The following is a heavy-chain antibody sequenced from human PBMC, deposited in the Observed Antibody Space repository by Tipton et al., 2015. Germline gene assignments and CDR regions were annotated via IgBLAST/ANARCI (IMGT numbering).Heavy chain of an antibody. CDR2: IKPDGSET. D-gene: IGHD6-25*01. CDR3: ARDRGYSSGGGRGASGGYYYGMDV. CDR1: GFTFKTFW. V-gene: IGHV3-7*01. J-gene: IGHJ6*02. Sequence: GSLRLSCAASGFTFKTFWMTWVRQAPGKGLEWVASIKPDGSETYYVDSVTGRFTFSRDNANNSLYLHMNSLRAEDTAVYYCARDRGYSSGGGRGASGGYYYGMDVRGQGTTVTVSS.